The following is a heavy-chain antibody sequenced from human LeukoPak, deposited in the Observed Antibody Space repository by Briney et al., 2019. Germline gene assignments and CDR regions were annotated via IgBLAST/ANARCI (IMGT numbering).Heavy chain of an antibody. CDR2: IWYDGSNK. D-gene: IGHD2-2*01. V-gene: IGHV3-33*01. CDR3: AREGDIVVVPAAPFDY. J-gene: IGHJ4*02. CDR1: GFIFSNSG. Sequence: PGGSLRLSCAASGFIFSNSGMHWVRQAPGKGLEWVAVIWYDGSNKYYADSVKGRFTISRDNSKNTLYLQMNSLRAEDTAVYYCAREGDIVVVPAAPFDYWGQGTLVTVSS.